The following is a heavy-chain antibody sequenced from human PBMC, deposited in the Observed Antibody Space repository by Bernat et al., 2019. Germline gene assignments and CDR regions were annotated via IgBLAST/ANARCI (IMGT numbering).Heavy chain of an antibody. D-gene: IGHD3-10*01. CDR1: GFTFSSYG. J-gene: IGHJ4*02. CDR2: TSSDGNNK. Sequence: QVQLVESGGGVVQPGRSLRLSCAASGFTFSSYGMHWVRQAPGKGLEWVAVTSSDGNNKYYADSVKGRFTISRDNSKNTLFLQMNSLRGEDTAVYYCAKDWGLYFASGSSYLDYWGQGTLVTLSS. CDR3: AKDWGLYFASGSSYLDY. V-gene: IGHV3-30*18.